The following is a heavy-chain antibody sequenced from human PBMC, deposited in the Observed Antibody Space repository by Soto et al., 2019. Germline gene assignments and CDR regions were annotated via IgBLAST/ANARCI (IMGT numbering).Heavy chain of an antibody. Sequence: QVVLQESGPGVVKPSDTLSLTCYVSGASLSRYYWSWIRQPPGKGLEWIGRIYATGDTDYNPSLKSRISMSVDMSKKQFSLTLRSVTAADTAIYYCVRDGTKNLRDRFEPWGRGILVTVSS. V-gene: IGHV4-4*07. D-gene: IGHD1-26*01. CDR1: GASLSRYY. J-gene: IGHJ5*02. CDR3: VRDGTKNLRDRFEP. CDR2: IYATGDT.